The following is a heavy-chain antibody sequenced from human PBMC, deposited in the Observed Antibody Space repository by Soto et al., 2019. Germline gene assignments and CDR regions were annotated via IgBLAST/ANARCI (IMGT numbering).Heavy chain of an antibody. V-gene: IGHV1-69*13. Sequence: SVKVSCKASGGTFSSYAISWVRQAPGQGLEWMGGIIPIFGTANYAQKFQGRVTITADESTSTAYMELSSLRSEDTAVYYCARECLVLVPTTVNSDYYYYAMDVWGQGTTVTVSS. J-gene: IGHJ6*02. CDR3: ARECLVLVPTTVNSDYYYYAMDV. CDR2: IIPIFGTA. CDR1: GGTFSSYA. D-gene: IGHD2-2*01.